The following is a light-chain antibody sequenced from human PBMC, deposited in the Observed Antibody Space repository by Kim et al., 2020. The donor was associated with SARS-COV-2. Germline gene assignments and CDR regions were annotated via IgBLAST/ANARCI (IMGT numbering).Light chain of an antibody. Sequence: IQMTQSPSSLAASVGDRVTIACRASQSIGTRLNWYQQSPGKAPKLLIYAASTLQSGVPSRFSGTGSGTDFALTISSLQPEDFATYYCQQSYSTPWLTFGGGTKVDIK. CDR1: QSIGTR. CDR3: QQSYSTPWLT. V-gene: IGKV1-39*01. J-gene: IGKJ4*01. CDR2: AAS.